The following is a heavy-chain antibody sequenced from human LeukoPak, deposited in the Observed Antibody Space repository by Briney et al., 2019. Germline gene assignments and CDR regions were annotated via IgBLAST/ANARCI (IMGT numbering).Heavy chain of an antibody. V-gene: IGHV4-31*03. CDR2: SFYGGT. CDR3: ARAEGMDV. J-gene: IGHJ6*02. Sequence: KPSETLSLTCTVSGGSISSGGYYWNWIRQHPGKGLEWIGYSFYGGTSYNPSLKSRVTISVDTSKNQFSLKLSSVTAADTAVYYCARAEGMDVWGQGTTITVSS. CDR1: GGSISSGGYY.